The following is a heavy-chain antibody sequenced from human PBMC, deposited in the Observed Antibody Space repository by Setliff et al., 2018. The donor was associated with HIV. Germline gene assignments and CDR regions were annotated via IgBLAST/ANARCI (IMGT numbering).Heavy chain of an antibody. V-gene: IGHV4-38-2*02. Sequence: SETLSLTSTVSGYSISNDYYWGWIRQPPGKGLEWIASIYHSGNTYYNPSLKSRVTISVDTSKNQFSLRLSSVTAADTAVYYCARDGSRTTGATGYYYGLDVWGQGTTVTVSS. CDR3: ARDGSRTTGATGYYYGLDV. J-gene: IGHJ6*02. CDR2: IYHSGNT. D-gene: IGHD1-1*01. CDR1: GYSISNDYY.